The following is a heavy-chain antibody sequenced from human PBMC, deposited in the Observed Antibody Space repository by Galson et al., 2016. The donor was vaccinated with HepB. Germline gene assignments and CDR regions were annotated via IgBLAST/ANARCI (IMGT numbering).Heavy chain of an antibody. J-gene: IGHJ4*02. D-gene: IGHD5-12*01. CDR1: GLSLTTSGMS. V-gene: IGHV2-70*01. Sequence: PALVKPTQTLTLTCAFSGLSLTTSGMSLSWLRQPPGRALEWLALIDWDDDKYYSTSLKTRLTISKDTSKNQVVLTMTNMDPVDTATYFCAWMVGYGPFDYWGKGTLVAVTS. CDR3: AWMVGYGPFDY. CDR2: IDWDDDK.